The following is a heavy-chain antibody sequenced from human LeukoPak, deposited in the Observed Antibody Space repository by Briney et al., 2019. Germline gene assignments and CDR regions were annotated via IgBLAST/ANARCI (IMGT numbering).Heavy chain of an antibody. D-gene: IGHD2-21*02. Sequence: SVKVSCKASGGTFSSYAISWVRQAPGQGLEWMGGIIPIFGTANYAQEFQGRVTITADESTSTAYMELSSLRSEDTAVYYCARIPRNRRGPLCGGDCYSPVGAFDIWGQGTMVTVSS. J-gene: IGHJ3*02. CDR2: IIPIFGTA. CDR1: GGTFSSYA. V-gene: IGHV1-69*13. CDR3: ARIPRNRRGPLCGGDCYSPVGAFDI.